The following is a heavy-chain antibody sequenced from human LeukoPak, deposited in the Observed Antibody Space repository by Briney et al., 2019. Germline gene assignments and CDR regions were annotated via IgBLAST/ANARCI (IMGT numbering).Heavy chain of an antibody. CDR2: IIPILGIA. CDR3: ARTLIAAASTSYFDY. Sequence: ASVKVSCKASGGTFSSYAISWVRQAPGQGLEWMGRIIPILGIANYAQKFQGRVTITADKSTSTAYMELSSLRSEDTAVYYCARTLIAAASTSYFDYWGQGTLVTVSS. D-gene: IGHD6-13*01. J-gene: IGHJ4*02. CDR1: GGTFSSYA. V-gene: IGHV1-69*04.